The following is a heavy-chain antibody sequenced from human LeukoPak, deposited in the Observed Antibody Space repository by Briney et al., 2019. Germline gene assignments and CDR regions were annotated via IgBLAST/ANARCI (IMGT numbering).Heavy chain of an antibody. D-gene: IGHD3-22*01. Sequence: SVKVSCKASGGTFSSYAISWVRQAPGQGLEWMGRIIPIFGIANYAQKFQGRVTITADESTSTAYMELSSLRSEDTAVYYCARVPTYDSSGYYYDYWGQGTLVTVSS. CDR2: IIPIFGIA. V-gene: IGHV1-69*13. CDR1: GGTFSSYA. J-gene: IGHJ4*02. CDR3: ARVPTYDSSGYYYDY.